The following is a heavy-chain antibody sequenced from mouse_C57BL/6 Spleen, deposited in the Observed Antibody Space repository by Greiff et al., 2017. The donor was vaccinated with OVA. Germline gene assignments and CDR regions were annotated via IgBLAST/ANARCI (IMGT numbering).Heavy chain of an antibody. Sequence: QVQLQQSGPELVKPGASVKISCKASGYAFSSSWMNWVKQRPGKGLEWIGRIYPGDGDTNYNGKFKGKATLTADKSSSTAYMQLSSLTSEDSAVDFCAREGWFLYAMDYWGQGTSVTVSS. CDR3: AREGWFLYAMDY. CDR2: IYPGDGDT. J-gene: IGHJ4*01. V-gene: IGHV1-82*01. D-gene: IGHD2-3*01. CDR1: GYAFSSSW.